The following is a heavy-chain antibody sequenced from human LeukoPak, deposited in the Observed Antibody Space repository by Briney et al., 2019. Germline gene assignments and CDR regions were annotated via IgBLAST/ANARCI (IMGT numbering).Heavy chain of an antibody. Sequence: ASVKVSCKASGYTFTGYFMHWVRQAPGQGLDWMGWVNPKSGGTNYAQKFQGRVTMTRDTSISTAYMELSRLRSDDTAVYYCARVPSRDYYDSSGYPDFWGQGTLVTVSS. V-gene: IGHV1-2*02. D-gene: IGHD3-22*01. CDR2: VNPKSGGT. CDR3: ARVPSRDYYDSSGYPDF. J-gene: IGHJ4*02. CDR1: GYTFTGYF.